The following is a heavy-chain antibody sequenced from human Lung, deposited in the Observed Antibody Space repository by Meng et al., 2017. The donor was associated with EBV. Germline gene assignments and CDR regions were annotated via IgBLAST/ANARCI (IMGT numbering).Heavy chain of an antibody. J-gene: IGHJ4*02. Sequence: LERHGSGPGLVRPSDTLSITCPVSGGSISSSSYYWGWIRQPPGNGLEWIGSIYYSGSTYYTPSLKSRFTRSVDTSKNQFSLKLSSVTAADTAVYYCARDRREVVAVWGQGTLVTVSS. V-gene: IGHV4-39*07. D-gene: IGHD2-15*01. CDR3: ARDRREVVAV. CDR1: GGSISSSSYY. CDR2: IYYSGST.